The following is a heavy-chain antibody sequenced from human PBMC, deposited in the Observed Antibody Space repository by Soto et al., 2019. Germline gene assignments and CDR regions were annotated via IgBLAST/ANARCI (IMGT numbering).Heavy chain of an antibody. CDR3: ASWNEREHAYDV. Sequence: DVQLVESGGGLIQPGESLRLSCAAFGLTVSGEKYVAWVRPAPGKGLEWVSALYDVDGSFYADSVKGRFTTSSDSSKTTVYLQMNGLRPDDTAVYYCASWNEREHAYDVWGQGTTFTVSS. J-gene: IGHJ3*01. D-gene: IGHD1-1*01. CDR1: GLTVSGEKY. V-gene: IGHV3-53*01. CDR2: LYDVDGS.